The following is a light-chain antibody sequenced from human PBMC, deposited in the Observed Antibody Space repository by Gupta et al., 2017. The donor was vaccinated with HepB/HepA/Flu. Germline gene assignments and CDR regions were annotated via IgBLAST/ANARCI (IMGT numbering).Light chain of an antibody. V-gene: IGKV3-15*01. Sequence: EVVMTQSPATLSVSPGERATLSCRAGQSVNSNLAWYQQKLGQAPRLLIYGASTRATGIPARFSGSGSGTEFTLTISSLQSEDFAVYYCQQYYNWPLTFGGGTKLEIK. J-gene: IGKJ4*01. CDR3: QQYYNWPLT. CDR2: GAS. CDR1: QSVNSN.